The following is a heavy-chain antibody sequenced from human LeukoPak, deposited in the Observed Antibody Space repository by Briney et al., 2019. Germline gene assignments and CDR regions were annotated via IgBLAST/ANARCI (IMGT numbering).Heavy chain of an antibody. J-gene: IGHJ6*03. Sequence: ASVKVSCKASGYTFTGYYMHWVRPAPGQGLEWMGWINPNSGGTNYAQKFQGRVTMTRDTSIRTAYMELSRLRSDDTAVYYCASSSIMITFGGVIVYENYMDVWGKGTTVTVPS. D-gene: IGHD3-16*02. CDR2: INPNSGGT. CDR1: GYTFTGYY. V-gene: IGHV1-2*02. CDR3: ASSSIMITFGGVIVYENYMDV.